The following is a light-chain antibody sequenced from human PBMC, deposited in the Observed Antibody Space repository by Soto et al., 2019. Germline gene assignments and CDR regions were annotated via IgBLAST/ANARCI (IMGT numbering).Light chain of an antibody. CDR1: RSISSW. Sequence: DIQMTQSPSTLSAALGDRVTITCRASRSISSWLAWYQQKPGKAPKLLIYDASSLESGVPSRFSGSGSGTEFTLTISSLQPDDFATYYCQQYNSYLWTFGQGTKVDIK. CDR2: DAS. V-gene: IGKV1-5*01. CDR3: QQYNSYLWT. J-gene: IGKJ1*01.